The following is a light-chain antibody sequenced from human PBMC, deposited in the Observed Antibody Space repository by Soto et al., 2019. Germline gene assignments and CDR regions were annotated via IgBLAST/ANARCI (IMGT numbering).Light chain of an antibody. V-gene: IGKV3-11*01. CDR1: QSVSNY. CDR2: DAS. J-gene: IGKJ4*01. Sequence: EIVLTQSPATLSLSPGESATLSCRASQSVSNYLAWYQQKPGQAPRLLIYDASNRATGIPARFSGSGSGTDVTLTSSSLEPEDFAVYYCQQRSNWPLTFGGGTKVEIK. CDR3: QQRSNWPLT.